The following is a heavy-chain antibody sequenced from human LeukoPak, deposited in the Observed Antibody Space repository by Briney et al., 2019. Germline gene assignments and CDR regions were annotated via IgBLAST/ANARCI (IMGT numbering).Heavy chain of an antibody. V-gene: IGHV4-38-2*02. J-gene: IGHJ6*03. D-gene: IGHD2-2*01. CDR2: IYHSGST. CDR1: GYSISSGYY. CDR3: AREGYCSSTSCYLGYYYYYYMDV. Sequence: SETLSLTCTVSGYSISSGYYWGWIRQPPGKGLEWIGSIYHSGSTYYNPSLKSRVTISVDTSKNQFSLKLSSVTAAGTAVYYCAREGYCSSTSCYLGYYYYYYMDVWGKGTTVTVSS.